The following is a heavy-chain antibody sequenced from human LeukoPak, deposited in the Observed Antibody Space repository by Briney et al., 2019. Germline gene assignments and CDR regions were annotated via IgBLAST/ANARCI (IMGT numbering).Heavy chain of an antibody. V-gene: IGHV3-23*01. Sequence: GGSLRLSRAASGFTFSSYAMSWVRQAPGQGLEWVSGISGSGDNTYYADSVRGRFTISRDKSKSTVYLQMNSLGVEDTAIYYCARGRKLGAPTYFFDYWGQGTLVTVSS. CDR1: GFTFSSYA. D-gene: IGHD1-26*01. J-gene: IGHJ4*02. CDR3: ARGRKLGAPTYFFDY. CDR2: ISGSGDNT.